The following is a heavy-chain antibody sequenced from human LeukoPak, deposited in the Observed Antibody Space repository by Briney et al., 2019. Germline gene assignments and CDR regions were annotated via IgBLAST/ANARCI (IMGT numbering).Heavy chain of an antibody. Sequence: GGPLRLSCAASGFTFSDYYMSWIRQAPGKGLEWVSYISSSGSTIYYADSVKGRFTISRDNSKNTLYLQMNSLRAEDTAVYYCARDRDYYDSSGYWGYFDYWGQGTLVTVSS. J-gene: IGHJ4*02. CDR2: ISSSGSTI. V-gene: IGHV3-11*04. CDR1: GFTFSDYY. D-gene: IGHD3-22*01. CDR3: ARDRDYYDSSGYWGYFDY.